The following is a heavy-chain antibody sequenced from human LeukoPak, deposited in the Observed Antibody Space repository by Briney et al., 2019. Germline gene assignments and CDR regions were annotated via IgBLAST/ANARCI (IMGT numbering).Heavy chain of an antibody. CDR3: ARDADIEVGYSSSSSSDY. CDR1: GYTFTSYG. J-gene: IGHJ4*02. CDR2: ISAYNGNT. V-gene: IGHV1-18*01. D-gene: IGHD6-6*01. Sequence: ASVKVSCKASGYTFTSYGISWVRQAPGQGLERMGWISAYNGNTNYAQKLQGRVTMTTDTSTSTAYMELRSLRSDDTAVYYCARDADIEVGYSSSSSSDYWGQGTLVTVSS.